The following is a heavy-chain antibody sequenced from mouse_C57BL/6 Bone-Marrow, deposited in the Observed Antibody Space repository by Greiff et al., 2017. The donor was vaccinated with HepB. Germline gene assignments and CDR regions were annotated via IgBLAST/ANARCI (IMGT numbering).Heavy chain of an antibody. CDR3: ARDGYDGRDFDY. CDR1: EYEFPSHD. Sequence: EVKLVESGGGLVQPGESLKLSCESNEYEFPSHDMSWVRKTPEKRLELVAAINSDGGSTYYPDTMERRFIISRDNTKKTLYLQMSSLRSEDTAFYYCARDGYDGRDFDYWGQGTTLTVSS. CDR2: INSDGGST. J-gene: IGHJ2*01. V-gene: IGHV5-2*01. D-gene: IGHD2-2*01.